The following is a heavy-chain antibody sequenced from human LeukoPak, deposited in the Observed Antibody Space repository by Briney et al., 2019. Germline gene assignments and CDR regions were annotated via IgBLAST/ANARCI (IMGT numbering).Heavy chain of an antibody. CDR2: ISGSGGST. V-gene: IGHV3-23*01. Sequence: GGSLRLSCAASGFTFSSYAMSWVRQAPGNGLDSVSAISGSGGSTYYADSVKGRFTISRDNSKNTLYLQMNSLRAEDTAVYYCAKERVAAAGNPYFDYWGQGTLVTVSS. J-gene: IGHJ4*02. D-gene: IGHD6-13*01. CDR3: AKERVAAAGNPYFDY. CDR1: GFTFSSYA.